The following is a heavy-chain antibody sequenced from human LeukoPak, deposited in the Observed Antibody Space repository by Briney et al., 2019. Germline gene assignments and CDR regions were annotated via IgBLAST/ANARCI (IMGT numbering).Heavy chain of an antibody. CDR3: ARGLMLSSSRSGAFDI. CDR2: IYYSGST. Sequence: SETLSLTCTVSGGSISSYYWSWIRQPPGMGLEWIGYIYYSGSTNYNPSLKSRVTISVDTSKNQFSLKLSSVTAADTAVYYCARGLMLSSSRSGAFDIWGQGTMVTVSS. CDR1: GGSISSYY. D-gene: IGHD6-6*01. V-gene: IGHV4-59*01. J-gene: IGHJ3*02.